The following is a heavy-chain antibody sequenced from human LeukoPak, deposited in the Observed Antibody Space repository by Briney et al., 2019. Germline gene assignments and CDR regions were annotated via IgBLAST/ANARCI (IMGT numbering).Heavy chain of an antibody. CDR3: ARDRHYDSSGYHPLNWFDP. J-gene: IGHJ5*02. Sequence: SETLSLTCTVFGGSISSSSYYWGWIRQPPGKGLEWIGSIYYSGSTYYNPSLKSRVTISVDTSKNQFSLKLSSVTAADTAVYYCARDRHYDSSGYHPLNWFDPWGQGTLVTVSS. CDR1: GGSISSSSYY. V-gene: IGHV4-39*07. D-gene: IGHD3-22*01. CDR2: IYYSGST.